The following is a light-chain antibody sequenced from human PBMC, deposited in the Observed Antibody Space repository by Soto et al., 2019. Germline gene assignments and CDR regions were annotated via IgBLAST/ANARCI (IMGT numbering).Light chain of an antibody. CDR2: YAS. Sequence: EIVMTQSPATLSMSPGERASLSCRASLDVGINLAWYQQKPGQAPRLLIYYASTRATGIPARFSGSGSGTEFTLTISSLLSEDFAVYYCQQYNIWPRTFGQGTKVDIK. J-gene: IGKJ1*01. CDR1: LDVGIN. V-gene: IGKV3-15*01. CDR3: QQYNIWPRT.